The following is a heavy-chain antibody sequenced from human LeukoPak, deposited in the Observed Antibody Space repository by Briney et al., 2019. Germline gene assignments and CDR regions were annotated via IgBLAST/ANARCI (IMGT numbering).Heavy chain of an antibody. D-gene: IGHD3-10*01. J-gene: IGHJ4*02. CDR2: INAGNGNT. V-gene: IGHV1-3*01. CDR1: GYTFTSYA. Sequence: ASVTVSCKASGYTFTSYAMHWVRQAPGQRLEWMGWINAGNGNTKYSQKFQGRVTITRDTSASTAYMELSSLRSEDTAVYYCASNSRGRGVDFDYWGQGTLVTVSS. CDR3: ASNSRGRGVDFDY.